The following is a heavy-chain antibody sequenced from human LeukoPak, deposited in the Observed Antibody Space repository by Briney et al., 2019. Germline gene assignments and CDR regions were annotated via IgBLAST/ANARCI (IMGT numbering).Heavy chain of an antibody. CDR3: AREGSIGSHKYDSSGPLDY. Sequence: GASVKVSCKASGYTFTSYGISWVRQAPGQGLEWMGWISAYNGNTNYAQKLQGRVTMTTDTSTSTAYMELRSLRSDDTAVYYCAREGSIGSHKYDSSGPLDYWGQGTLVTVSS. J-gene: IGHJ4*02. D-gene: IGHD3-22*01. V-gene: IGHV1-18*01. CDR1: GYTFTSYG. CDR2: ISAYNGNT.